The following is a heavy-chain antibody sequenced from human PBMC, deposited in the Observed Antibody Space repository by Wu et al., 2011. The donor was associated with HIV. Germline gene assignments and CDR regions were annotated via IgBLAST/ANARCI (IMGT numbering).Heavy chain of an antibody. CDR2: INPNSGGT. CDR1: GYTFTGSY. CDR3: ARWLACTSTACYTSTPHFDY. D-gene: IGHD2-2*02. J-gene: IGHJ4*02. Sequence: QVQLVQSGAEVKKPGASVKVSCKASGYTFTGSYMHWVRQAPGQGLEWMGSINPNSGGTNNAQKFQGRVTMTRDTSFSTAYMELSRLISDDTAVYYCARWLACTSTACYTSTPHFDYWGQGTLVTVSS. V-gene: IGHV1-2*02.